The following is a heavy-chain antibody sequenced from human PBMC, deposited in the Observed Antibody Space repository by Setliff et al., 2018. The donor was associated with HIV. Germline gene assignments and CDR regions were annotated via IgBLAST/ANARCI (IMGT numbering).Heavy chain of an antibody. Sequence: PSETLSLTCAVSGYSISIGYYWGWIRQPPGKGLEWIGNVYHTGSTYYNPSLKSRVTISVDTSMDQFSLKLNSVTAADTAVYYCTAASSWDPLLDYWGQGMLVTVSS. D-gene: IGHD6-13*01. CDR2: VYHTGST. J-gene: IGHJ4*02. CDR1: GYSISIGYY. CDR3: TAASSWDPLLDY. V-gene: IGHV4-38-2*01.